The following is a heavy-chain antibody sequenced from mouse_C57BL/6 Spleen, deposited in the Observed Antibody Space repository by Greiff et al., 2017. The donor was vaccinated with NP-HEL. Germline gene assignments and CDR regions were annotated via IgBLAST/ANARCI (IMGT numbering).Heavy chain of an antibody. J-gene: IGHJ4*01. D-gene: IGHD2-4*01. V-gene: IGHV1-61*01. Sequence: QVQLQQPGAELVKPGASVKVSCKASGYTFTSYWMDWVKQRPGQGLEWIGNIYPSDSETHYNQKFKDKATLTVDKSSSTAYMQLSSLTSEDSAVYYCARNDYDERGYAMDYWGQGTSVTVSS. CDR2: IYPSDSET. CDR1: GYTFTSYW. CDR3: ARNDYDERGYAMDY.